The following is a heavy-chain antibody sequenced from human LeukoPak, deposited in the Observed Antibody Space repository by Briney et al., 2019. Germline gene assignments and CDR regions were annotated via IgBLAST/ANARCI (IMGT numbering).Heavy chain of an antibody. Sequence: GGSLRLFCAASGFTFSSSAMSWVRQAPGKGLEWVSAISGGGGSTYYADSAKGRFTISRDNSKNTLYLQMNSLRAEDTAVYYCAKANYYDSSGYFDYWGQGTLVTVSS. V-gene: IGHV3-23*01. CDR2: ISGGGGST. CDR3: AKANYYDSSGYFDY. CDR1: GFTFSSSA. D-gene: IGHD3-22*01. J-gene: IGHJ4*02.